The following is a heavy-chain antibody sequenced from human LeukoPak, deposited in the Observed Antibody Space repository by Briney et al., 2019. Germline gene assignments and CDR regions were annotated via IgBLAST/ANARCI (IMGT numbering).Heavy chain of an antibody. CDR2: INGDGTTR. J-gene: IGHJ4*02. CDR3: ARQTGYPPYFDY. CDR1: GFTFSTYW. Sequence: GGSLRLSCAASGFTFSTYWMHWVRHAPGEGLVWVSRINGDGTTRTYADSVKGRFTISRDNSKNTLYLQMNSLRAEDTAVYYCARQTGYPPYFDYWGQGTLVTVSS. D-gene: IGHD3-9*01. V-gene: IGHV3-74*01.